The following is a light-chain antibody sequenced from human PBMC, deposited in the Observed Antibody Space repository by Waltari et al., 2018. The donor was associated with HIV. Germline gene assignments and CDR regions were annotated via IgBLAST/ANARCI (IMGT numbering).Light chain of an antibody. V-gene: IGLV2-14*03. CDR2: DDR. CDR3: TSYPPINTYV. Sequence: QSALTQPASVSGSPGQSLTISSTGTSSDVGGYNHVSWYQRHPAKAPKVIIYDDRNRALCLTNRFSGSTSGTTASPTISRLQAEDEAYFYCTSYPPINTYVFGTGTKVTVL. J-gene: IGLJ1*01. CDR1: SSDVGGYNH.